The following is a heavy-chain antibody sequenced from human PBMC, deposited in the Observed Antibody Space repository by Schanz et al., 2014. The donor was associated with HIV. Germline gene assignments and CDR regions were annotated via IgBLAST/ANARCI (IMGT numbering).Heavy chain of an antibody. CDR2: IYQSGGT. CDR1: GGSISSGDYY. D-gene: IGHD6-13*01. Sequence: QVQLQESGPGLVKPSQTLSLTCNVSGGSISSGDYYWSWIRQAPGKGLEWIGEIYQSGGTDYSPSFKSRITMSLDTSKNQVSLNLRFVTAADTAVYYCAREGMEQMVNILDVWGQGTRVNVSS. V-gene: IGHV4-30-4*01. J-gene: IGHJ6*02. CDR3: AREGMEQMVNILDV.